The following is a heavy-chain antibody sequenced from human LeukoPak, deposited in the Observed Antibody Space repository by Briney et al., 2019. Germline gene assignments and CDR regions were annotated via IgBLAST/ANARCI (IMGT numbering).Heavy chain of an antibody. Sequence: PGRSLRLSCAASGFTFSSYGMHWVRQAPGKGVEWVAVISYDGSNKYYADSVKGRFTISRDNSKNTLYLQMNSLRAEDTAVYYCAKDWGFDYWGQGTLVTVSS. V-gene: IGHV3-30*18. CDR3: AKDWGFDY. J-gene: IGHJ4*02. D-gene: IGHD3-16*01. CDR2: ISYDGSNK. CDR1: GFTFSSYG.